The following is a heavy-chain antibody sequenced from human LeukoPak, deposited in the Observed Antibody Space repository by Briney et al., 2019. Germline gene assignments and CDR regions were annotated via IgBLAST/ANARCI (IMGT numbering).Heavy chain of an antibody. D-gene: IGHD3-22*01. Sequence: SQTLSLTCAISGDSFSSNSAAWNWIRQSPSRGLEWLGRTYYRSKWYNDYAVSVKSRITINPDTSKNQFSLQLSSVTPEDTAVYYCARDHPYYYDSSGYYTGIWYYYGMDVWGQGTTVTVSS. V-gene: IGHV6-1*01. J-gene: IGHJ6*02. CDR3: ARDHPYYYDSSGYYTGIWYYYGMDV. CDR2: TYYRSKWYN. CDR1: GDSFSSNSAA.